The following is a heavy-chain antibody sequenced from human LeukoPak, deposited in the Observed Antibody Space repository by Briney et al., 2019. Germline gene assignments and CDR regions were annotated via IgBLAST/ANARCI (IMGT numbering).Heavy chain of an antibody. J-gene: IGHJ6*04. Sequence: GGSLRLSCAASGFSFSVYWMHWVRQAPGKGPVWVSRIKTDGSITDYADSVKGRFTISRDNAKNTLYLQMNSLRAEDAAVYYCAELGITMIGGVWGKGTTVTISS. CDR1: GFSFSVYW. CDR3: AELGITMIGGV. V-gene: IGHV3-74*01. CDR2: IKTDGSIT. D-gene: IGHD3-10*02.